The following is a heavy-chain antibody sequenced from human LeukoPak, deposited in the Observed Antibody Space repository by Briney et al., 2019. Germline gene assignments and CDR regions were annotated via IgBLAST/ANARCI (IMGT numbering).Heavy chain of an antibody. CDR3: GKTAVGYSSGQKPAWPVDY. D-gene: IGHD5-18*01. V-gene: IGHV3-23*01. Sequence: GGSLRLPCAASGFTFNPYAVYCVRRARGEGREWLTGIFGSGGSAHSADSVKGRSTISRDHSRNTVYLQINRLRAEDPAVYYCGKTAVGYSSGQKPAWPVDYWGQGTLVTVSS. CDR2: IFGSGGSA. J-gene: IGHJ4*02. CDR1: GFTFNPYA.